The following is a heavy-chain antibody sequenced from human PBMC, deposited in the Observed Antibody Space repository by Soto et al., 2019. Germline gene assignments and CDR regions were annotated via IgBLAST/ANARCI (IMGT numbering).Heavy chain of an antibody. V-gene: IGHV1-8*01. Sequence: QVQLVQSGAEVKKPGASVKVSCKASGYTFTSYDINWVRQATGQGFECLGWMNPNSGNTGYVKKFQGRVTMTRDTSMTTAYMELSSLRSDDTAVYYCARGIKYGDYSRWFDPWGPGTLVTVSS. CDR1: GYTFTSYD. CDR3: ARGIKYGDYSRWFDP. D-gene: IGHD4-17*01. CDR2: MNPNSGNT. J-gene: IGHJ5*02.